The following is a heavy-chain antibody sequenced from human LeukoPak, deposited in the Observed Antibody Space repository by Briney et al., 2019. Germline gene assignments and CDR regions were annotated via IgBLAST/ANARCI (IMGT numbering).Heavy chain of an antibody. J-gene: IGHJ5*02. CDR2: ISWNSGSI. CDR3: AKDTNDILTGYFSS. Sequence: GGSLRLSCAASGFTFDDYAMHWVRQAPGKGLEGVSGISWNSGSIGYADSVKGRFTISRDNAKNSLYLQMNSLRAEDTALYYCAKDTNDILTGYFSSWGQGTLVTVSS. D-gene: IGHD3-9*01. CDR1: GFTFDDYA. V-gene: IGHV3-9*01.